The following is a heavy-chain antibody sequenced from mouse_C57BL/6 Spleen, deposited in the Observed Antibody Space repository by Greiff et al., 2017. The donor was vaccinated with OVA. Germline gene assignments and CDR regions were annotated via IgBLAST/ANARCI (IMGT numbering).Heavy chain of an antibody. J-gene: IGHJ2*01. D-gene: IGHD2-4*01. Sequence: VQLQQPGAELVKPGASVKLSCKASGYTFTSYWMPWVKQRPGQGLEWIGEIDPSDSYTNYNQKFKGKATLTVDTSSSTAYMQLSSLTSEDSAVYYCARTELRRGYFDYWGQGTTLTVSS. CDR2: IDPSDSYT. CDR1: GYTFTSYW. V-gene: IGHV1-50*01. CDR3: ARTELRRGYFDY.